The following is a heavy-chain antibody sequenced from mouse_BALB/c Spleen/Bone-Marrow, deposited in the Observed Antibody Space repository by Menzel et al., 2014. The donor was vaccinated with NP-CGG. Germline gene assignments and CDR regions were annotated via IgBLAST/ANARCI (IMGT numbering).Heavy chain of an antibody. CDR3: TREDTNWDFDY. CDR1: GFTFSSYT. D-gene: IGHD4-1*01. V-gene: IGHV5-6-4*01. Sequence: EVQGVESGGGLVKPGGSLKLSCAASGFTFSSYTMSWVRQTPEKRLEWVATISSGGSYTYYPDSVKGRFTISRGNAKNTLYLQMSSLKSEDTAMYYCTREDTNWDFDYWGQGTTLTVSS. CDR2: ISSGGSYT. J-gene: IGHJ2*01.